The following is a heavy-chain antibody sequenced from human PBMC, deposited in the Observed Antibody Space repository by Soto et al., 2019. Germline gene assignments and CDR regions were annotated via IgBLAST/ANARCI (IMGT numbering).Heavy chain of an antibody. Sequence: SLRLSCVGPGFTFSTYSINWVRQAPGKGLAWVSSISSRSDIYYADSAKGRFTISRDNSKNSVSLQMNSLRAEDTAVYYCAREYTAWRRAYGLDVWGQGTTVTVSS. D-gene: IGHD2-2*02. J-gene: IGHJ6*02. CDR1: GFTFSTYS. V-gene: IGHV3-21*01. CDR3: AREYTAWRRAYGLDV. CDR2: ISSRSDI.